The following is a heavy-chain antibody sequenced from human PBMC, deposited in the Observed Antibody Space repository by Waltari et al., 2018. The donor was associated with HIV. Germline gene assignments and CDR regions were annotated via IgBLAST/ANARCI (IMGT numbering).Heavy chain of an antibody. CDR1: GFTLSSHW. CDR3: AREYFYESSGYYYRSTFDY. CDR2: IKPDGSET. Sequence: EVQLVESGGGLVPPGESLRLSCAASGFTLSSHWMSWVRQAPGKGLEWVANIKPDGSETYYVDSVKGRFTISRDNAKTSLYLQMNSLRAEDTAVYFCAREYFYESSGYYYRSTFDYWGQGTLVTVSS. D-gene: IGHD3-22*01. J-gene: IGHJ4*02. V-gene: IGHV3-7*01.